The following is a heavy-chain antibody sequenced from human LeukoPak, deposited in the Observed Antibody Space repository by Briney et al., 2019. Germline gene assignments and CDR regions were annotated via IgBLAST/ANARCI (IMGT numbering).Heavy chain of an antibody. CDR2: IYYSGST. D-gene: IGHD3-22*01. J-gene: IGHJ5*02. CDR3: ARDPRFASGYYSSSNWFYP. CDR1: GGSISSYY. Sequence: SETLSLTCTVSGGSISSYYWSWIRQPPGEGLEWIGYIYYSGSTNYNPSLKSRVTISVDTSKNQFYLTLSSVTAADTAVYYCARDPRFASGYYSSSNWFYPWGQGTLVTVSS. V-gene: IGHV4-59*01.